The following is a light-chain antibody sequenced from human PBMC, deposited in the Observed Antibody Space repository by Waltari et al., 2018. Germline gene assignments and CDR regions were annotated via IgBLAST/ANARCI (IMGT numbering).Light chain of an antibody. J-gene: IGKJ2*01. CDR2: GAS. V-gene: IGKV3-15*01. CDR1: QTISYH. CDR3: QHYHQWPPYT. Sequence: ASQTISYHLAWYQQRPGQPPRLLIYGASARAAAIPVRFSGSGSGTEFTLTISGLQSEDFAVYYCQHYHQWPPYTFGQGTKVE.